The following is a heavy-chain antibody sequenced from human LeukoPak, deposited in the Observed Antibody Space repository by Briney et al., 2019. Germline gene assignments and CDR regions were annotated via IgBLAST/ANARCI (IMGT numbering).Heavy chain of an antibody. CDR2: ISYDGNAK. CDR3: AKEKVFTSTSWTTIEY. CDR1: GFTLSSYG. V-gene: IGHV3-30*18. Sequence: GRSLRLSCAASGFTLSSYGMHWVRQAPGKGLEWVAVISYDGNAKHYADSVKGRFTISRDNSKNTLYLQMSSLRSEDTAVYYCAKEKVFTSTSWTTIEYWGQGTLVTVSS. J-gene: IGHJ4*02. D-gene: IGHD6-13*01.